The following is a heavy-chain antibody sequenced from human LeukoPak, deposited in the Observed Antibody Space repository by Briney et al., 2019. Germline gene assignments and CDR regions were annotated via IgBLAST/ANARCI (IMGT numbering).Heavy chain of an antibody. CDR3: ARDQSGNLDY. CDR2: INQDASTK. Sequence: GGSLRLSCVASGFTLRNTWMAWVRQAPGKGLEWVANINQDASTKHYVDSVKGRFTTSRDNAKNSLYLQMNSLRAEDTAVYYCARDQSGNLDYWGQGTLVTVSA. V-gene: IGHV3-7*01. D-gene: IGHD1-26*01. CDR1: GFTLRNTW. J-gene: IGHJ4*02.